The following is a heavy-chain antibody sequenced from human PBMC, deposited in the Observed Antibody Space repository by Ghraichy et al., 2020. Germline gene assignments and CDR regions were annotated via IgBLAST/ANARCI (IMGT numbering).Heavy chain of an antibody. D-gene: IGHD2-2*01. J-gene: IGHJ4*02. V-gene: IGHV3-66*02. CDR2: IYSGGST. CDR3: ARSIVVPPWNPYYFDY. Sequence: GESLNISCAASGFTVSSNYMSWVRQAPGKGLEWVSVIYSGGSTYYADSVKGRFTISRDNSKNTLYLQMNSLRAEDTAVYYCARSIVVPPWNPYYFDYWGQGTLVTVSS. CDR1: GFTVSSNY.